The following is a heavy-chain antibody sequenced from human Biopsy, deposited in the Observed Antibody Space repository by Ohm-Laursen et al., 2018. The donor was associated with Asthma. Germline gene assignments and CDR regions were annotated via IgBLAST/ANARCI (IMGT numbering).Heavy chain of an antibody. CDR3: ARLADCSGGACYSYGWFDP. CDR2: VSHTGST. D-gene: IGHD2-15*01. Sequence: GTLSLTCTVSGGSIRSHDWTWIRLPPGKGLEYIGDVSHTGSTNYNPSFKSRVTMSLDTSKNQFSLRLTSVTPADTAVYYCARLADCSGGACYSYGWFDPWGQGTRVTVSS. J-gene: IGHJ5*02. CDR1: GGSIRSHD. V-gene: IGHV4-59*11.